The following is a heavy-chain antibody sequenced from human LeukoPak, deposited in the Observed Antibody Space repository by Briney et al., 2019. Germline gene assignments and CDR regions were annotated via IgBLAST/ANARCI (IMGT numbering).Heavy chain of an antibody. J-gene: IGHJ4*02. Sequence: GGSLRLSCAASGFTFGSYAMTWVRQAPGKGLEWVSTITGSGGSTYNADSVKGRFTISRDSSKNTLYLQMNSLKTEDTAVYYCTTDLGEYWGQGTLVTVSS. CDR1: GFTFGSYA. V-gene: IGHV3-23*01. CDR2: ITGSGGST. D-gene: IGHD3-16*01. CDR3: TTDLGEY.